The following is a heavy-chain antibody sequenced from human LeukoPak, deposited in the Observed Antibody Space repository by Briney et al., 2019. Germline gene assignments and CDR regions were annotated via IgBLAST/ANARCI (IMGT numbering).Heavy chain of an antibody. CDR1: GGSISSSSYY. J-gene: IGHJ4*02. Sequence: SETLSLTCTVSGGSISSSSYYWSWIRQPPGKGLEWIGYIYYTGSTNYNPSLKSRVTISVDTSKKQFSLKLTSVTAADTAVYYCARDPYGNQYDYWGQGILVTVSS. V-gene: IGHV4-61*01. CDR2: IYYTGST. CDR3: ARDPYGNQYDY. D-gene: IGHD1-14*01.